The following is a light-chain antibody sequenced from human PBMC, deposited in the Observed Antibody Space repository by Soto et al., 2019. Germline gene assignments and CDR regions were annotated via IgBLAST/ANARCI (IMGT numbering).Light chain of an antibody. CDR3: SSYTSNSTRV. V-gene: IGLV2-14*01. Sequence: QSVLTQPASVSGSPGQSITISCTGTSSDVGRYNYVSWYQQHPGKAPKLMIYEVSNWPSGVSNRFSGSKSGNTASLTISGLQAEDEADYYCSSYTSNSTRVFGGGTKLTVL. CDR2: EVS. CDR1: SSDVGRYNY. J-gene: IGLJ3*02.